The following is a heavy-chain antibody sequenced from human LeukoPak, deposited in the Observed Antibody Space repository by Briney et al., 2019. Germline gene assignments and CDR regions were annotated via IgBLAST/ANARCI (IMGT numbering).Heavy chain of an antibody. D-gene: IGHD3-9*01. J-gene: IGHJ4*02. Sequence: GGSLRLSCAASGFTFSSYGMSWVRQAPGKGLEWVSAISGSGGSTYYADSVKGRFTISRDNSKNTLYLQMNSLRAEDTAVYYCAKDQVGAYYDILTGYYPFDYWGQGTLVTVSS. CDR2: ISGSGGST. V-gene: IGHV3-23*01. CDR1: GFTFSSYG. CDR3: AKDQVGAYYDILTGYYPFDY.